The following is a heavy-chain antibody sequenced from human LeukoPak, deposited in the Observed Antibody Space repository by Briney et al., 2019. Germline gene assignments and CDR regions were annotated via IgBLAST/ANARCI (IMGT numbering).Heavy chain of an antibody. CDR1: GYTLTELS. J-gene: IGHJ3*02. D-gene: IGHD1-26*01. Sequence: ASVKVSCKVSGYTLTELSMHWVRQAPGKGLEWMGGFDPEDGETIYAQKFQGRVTMTEDTSTDTAYMELSSLRSEDTAVYYCATASGSYGYDAFDIWGQGTMVTVSS. V-gene: IGHV1-24*01. CDR3: ATASGSYGYDAFDI. CDR2: FDPEDGET.